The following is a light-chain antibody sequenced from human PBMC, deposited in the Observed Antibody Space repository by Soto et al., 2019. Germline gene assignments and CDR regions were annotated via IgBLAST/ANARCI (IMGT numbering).Light chain of an antibody. Sequence: EIVLTQSPGTLSLSPGERATLSCRASQSANSNYLAWYQQKPGQAPRLLIYGASTRATGIPDRFSGSGSGTDFTLTISRLEPEDFAVYYCQQRTRWPMTFGQGTRLEI. CDR2: GAS. CDR1: QSANSNY. J-gene: IGKJ5*01. CDR3: QQRTRWPMT. V-gene: IGKV3-20*01.